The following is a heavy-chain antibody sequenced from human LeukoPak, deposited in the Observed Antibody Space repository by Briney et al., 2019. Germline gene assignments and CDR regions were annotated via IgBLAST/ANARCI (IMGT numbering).Heavy chain of an antibody. CDR1: GFTFSSYA. Sequence: GGSLRLSCAASGFTFSSYAMSWVRQAPGKGLEWVSAISGSGGSTYYADSVKGRFTISRDSSKNTLYLQMNSLRAEDTAVYYCAKDRRGYSYASRSFYYWGQGTLVTVSS. CDR3: AKDRRGYSYASRSFYY. D-gene: IGHD5-18*01. CDR2: ISGSGGST. J-gene: IGHJ4*02. V-gene: IGHV3-23*01.